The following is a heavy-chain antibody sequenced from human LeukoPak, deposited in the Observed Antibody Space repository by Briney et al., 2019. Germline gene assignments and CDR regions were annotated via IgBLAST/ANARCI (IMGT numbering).Heavy chain of an antibody. J-gene: IGHJ4*02. CDR3: ARVRENDFWSGYYVDY. CDR2: INTNTGNP. D-gene: IGHD3-3*01. V-gene: IGHV7-4-1*02. CDR1: GYTFTSYA. Sequence: ASVKVSCKASGYTFTSYAMNWVRQAPGQGLEWMGWINTNTGNPTYAQGFTGRFVFSLDTSVSTAYLQISSLKAEDTAVYYCARVRENDFWSGYYVDYWGQGTLVTSPQ.